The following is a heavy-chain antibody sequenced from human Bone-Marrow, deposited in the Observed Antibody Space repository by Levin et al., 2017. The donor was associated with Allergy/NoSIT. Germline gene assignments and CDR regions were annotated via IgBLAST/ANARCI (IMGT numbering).Heavy chain of an antibody. J-gene: IGHJ4*02. D-gene: IGHD6-25*01. CDR3: ARGPYSTIAPAAHFDC. CDR1: GGSFSGYY. Sequence: PSETLSLTCTVSGGSFSGYYWSWIRQPPGKGPEWIGYISDSGSTNYNPSLKSRVTISIDTSNNQFSLNLDSVTPADTAVYSCARGPYSTIAPAAHFDCWSQGTLVTVSS. CDR2: ISDSGST. V-gene: IGHV4-59*01.